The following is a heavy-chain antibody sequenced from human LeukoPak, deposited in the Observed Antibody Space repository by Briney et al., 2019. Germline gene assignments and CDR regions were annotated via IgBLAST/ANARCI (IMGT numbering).Heavy chain of an antibody. CDR3: ARGYSGYVDAEYFQH. Sequence: GASVKVSCKASGYTFTRYGISWVRQAPGQGLEWMGWISAYNGNTNYAQKLQSRVTMTTDTSTSTAYMELRSLRSDDTAVYYCARGYSGYVDAEYFQHWGQGTLVTVSS. J-gene: IGHJ1*01. CDR2: ISAYNGNT. D-gene: IGHD5-12*01. CDR1: GYTFTRYG. V-gene: IGHV1-18*01.